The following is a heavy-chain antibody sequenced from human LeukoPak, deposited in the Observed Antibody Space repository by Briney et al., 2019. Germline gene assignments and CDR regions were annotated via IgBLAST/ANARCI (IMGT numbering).Heavy chain of an antibody. CDR2: INWNGGST. CDR1: GFTFDDYG. CDR3: AKQLLSYYYYYMDV. D-gene: IGHD5-24*01. V-gene: IGHV3-20*04. J-gene: IGHJ6*03. Sequence: GGSLRLSCAASGFTFDDYGMSWVRQAPGKGLEWVSGINWNGGSTGYADSVKGRFTISRDNSKNTLYLQMNSLRAEDTAVYYCAKQLLSYYYYYMDVWGKGTTVTISS.